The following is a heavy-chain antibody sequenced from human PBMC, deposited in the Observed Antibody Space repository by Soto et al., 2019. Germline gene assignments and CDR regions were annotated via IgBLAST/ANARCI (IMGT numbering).Heavy chain of an antibody. D-gene: IGHD3-22*01. V-gene: IGHV3-23*01. Sequence: EVQLLESGGGVVQPGGSLRLSCAASGFTFSDYAMSWVRQAPGKGLEWVSCISGSGGSTYYADSVKGRFTISRDNSENTLYLQVNRLRAEDTAVYYCARRVITDYYYYGMDVWGQGTRVTVSS. J-gene: IGHJ6*02. CDR3: ARRVITDYYYYGMDV. CDR2: ISGSGGST. CDR1: GFTFSDYA.